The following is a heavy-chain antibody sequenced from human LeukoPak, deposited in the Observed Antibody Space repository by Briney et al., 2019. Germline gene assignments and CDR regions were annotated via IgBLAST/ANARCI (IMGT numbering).Heavy chain of an antibody. CDR1: GESFDGFY. CDR2: INYSGMS. D-gene: IGHD1-1*01. J-gene: IGHJ5*02. V-gene: IGHV4-34*01. Sequence: SETLSLTCAVYGESFDGFYWSWIRQPPGKGLEWIGEINYSGMSDYNPALKSRAAISADSSKRQFSLDLTSVTAADTAVYYCAIRLATSRLTTATTWFDPWGQGTLVSVSS. CDR3: AIRLATSRLTTATTWFDP.